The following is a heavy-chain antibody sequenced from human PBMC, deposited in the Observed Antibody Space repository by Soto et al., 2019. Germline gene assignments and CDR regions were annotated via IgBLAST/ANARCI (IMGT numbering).Heavy chain of an antibody. Sequence: GESLKVSCAAAGFTFSCYALHWVRQAPGKGLEWVAVIWYDGSNKYYADSVKGRFTISRDNSKNTLYLQMNSLRAEDTAVYYCASQSSEWLLFASWGQGTLVTVSS. CDR2: IWYDGSNK. V-gene: IGHV3-33*08. CDR1: GFTFSCYA. D-gene: IGHD5-12*01. CDR3: ASQSSEWLLFAS. J-gene: IGHJ4*02.